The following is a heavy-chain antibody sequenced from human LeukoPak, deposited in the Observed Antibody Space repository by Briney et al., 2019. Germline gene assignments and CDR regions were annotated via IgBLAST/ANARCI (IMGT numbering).Heavy chain of an antibody. D-gene: IGHD6-19*01. CDR2: IKQDGSEK. V-gene: IGHV3-7*01. CDR3: ATHNSRWYNEEGEGDAFDI. CDR1: GFTFSSYW. Sequence: RTGGSLRLSCAASGFTFSSYWMSWVRQAPGKGLEWAANIKQDGSEKYYVDSVKGRFTISRDNAKNSLYLQMDSLRAEDTAVYYCATHNSRWYNEEGEGDAFDIWGQGTMVTVPS. J-gene: IGHJ3*02.